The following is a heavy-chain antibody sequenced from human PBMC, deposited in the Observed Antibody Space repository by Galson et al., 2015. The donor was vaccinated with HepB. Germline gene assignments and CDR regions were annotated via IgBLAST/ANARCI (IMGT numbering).Heavy chain of an antibody. CDR2: LTYDGTNK. Sequence: SLRLSCAASGFTFSSYDMHWVRQAPGKGLEWVAILTYDGTNKYFADSVTGXFTIPRDNSKNTLYLQMNSLRAEDTAVYYCAKDSRYISGWYAGRGGFDYWGQGTLVTVSS. D-gene: IGHD6-19*01. J-gene: IGHJ4*02. V-gene: IGHV3-30*18. CDR1: GFTFSSYD. CDR3: AKDSRYISGWYAGRGGFDY.